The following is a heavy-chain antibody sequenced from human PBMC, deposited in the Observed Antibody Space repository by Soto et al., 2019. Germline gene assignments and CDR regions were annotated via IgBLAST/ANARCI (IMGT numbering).Heavy chain of an antibody. CDR3: AREGISSGGYFDY. CDR1: GFTFSSYA. D-gene: IGHD6-19*01. J-gene: IGHJ4*02. CDR2: ISYDGSNK. V-gene: IGHV3-30-3*01. Sequence: QVQLVESGGGVVQPGRSLRLSCAASGFTFSSYAMHWVRQAPGKGLEWVAVISYDGSNKYYADSVKGRFTISRDNSKNTLYLQMNSLRAEDTAVYYCAREGISSGGYFDYWGQGTLVTVSS.